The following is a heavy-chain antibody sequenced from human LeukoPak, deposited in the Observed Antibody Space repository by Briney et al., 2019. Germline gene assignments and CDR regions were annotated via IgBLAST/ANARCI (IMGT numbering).Heavy chain of an antibody. J-gene: IGHJ4*02. CDR2: IRFDGSYK. CDR3: AKDTPTTGYHLDS. Sequence: GGSLRLSCAASGFTFSSYGMHWVRQAPGKGLEWVTFIRFDGSYKYYADSVKGRFTISRDNSENTLYLQINSLRVEDTAVYYCAKDTPTTGYHLDSWGQGTLVTVSS. CDR1: GFTFSSYG. D-gene: IGHD1-1*01. V-gene: IGHV3-30*02.